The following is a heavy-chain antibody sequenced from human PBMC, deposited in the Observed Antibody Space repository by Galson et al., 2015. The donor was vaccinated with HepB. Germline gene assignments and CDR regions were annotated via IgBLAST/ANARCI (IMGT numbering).Heavy chain of an antibody. Sequence: SLRLSCAASGFTFSSYAMHWVRQAPGKGLEWVAVISYDGSNKYYADSVKGRFTISRDNSKNTLYLQMNSLRAEDTAVYYCARDGSTMVRGVITKSYYYYMDVWGKGTTVTVSS. CDR3: ARDGSTMVRGVITKSYYYYMDV. V-gene: IGHV3-30-3*01. CDR1: GFTFSSYA. CDR2: ISYDGSNK. J-gene: IGHJ6*03. D-gene: IGHD3-10*01.